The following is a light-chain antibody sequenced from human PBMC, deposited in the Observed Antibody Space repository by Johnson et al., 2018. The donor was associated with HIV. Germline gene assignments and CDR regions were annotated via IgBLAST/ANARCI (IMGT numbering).Light chain of an antibody. J-gene: IGLJ1*01. V-gene: IGLV1-51*01. CDR3: GTWDSSLYVFV. Sequence: QSVLSQPPSVSAAPGQKVTISCSGSSSNIGNNYVSWYQQLPGTSPKLLIYENKARPSGIPDRFSGSKSATSATLAITGLQTGDEAVYYCGTWDSSLYVFVFGSGTKVTVL. CDR1: SSNIGNNY. CDR2: ENK.